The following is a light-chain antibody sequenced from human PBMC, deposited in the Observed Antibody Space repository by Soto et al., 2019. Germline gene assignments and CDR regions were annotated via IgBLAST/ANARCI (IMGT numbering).Light chain of an antibody. J-gene: IGLJ1*01. CDR2: EVS. CDR3: SSYTSSSLSV. V-gene: IGLV2-14*01. CDR1: SSDVGGYNY. Sequence: QSVLAQPASVSGSPGQSITISCTGTSSDVGGYNYVSWYQQHPGKAPKLMIYEVSNRPSGVSNRFSGSKPGNTASLTISGLQAEDEADYYCSSYTSSSLSVFGTRTKGTVL.